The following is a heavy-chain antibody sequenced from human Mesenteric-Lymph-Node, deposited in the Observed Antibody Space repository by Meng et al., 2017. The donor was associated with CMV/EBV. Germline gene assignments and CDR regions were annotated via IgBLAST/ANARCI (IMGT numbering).Heavy chain of an antibody. CDR2: IRYDGGNK. CDR1: GFTFSSYG. D-gene: IGHD3-10*01. J-gene: IGHJ6*02. V-gene: IGHV3-30*02. CDR3: AKEHYNNYGSGDYGMDV. Sequence: GGSLRLSCAASGFTFSSYGMNWVRPAPGKGLEWVAFIRYDGGNKYYADSVKGRFIISRDNSKNTLLLQMYSLTAEDTATYYCAKEHYNNYGSGDYGMDVWGQGTTVTVSS.